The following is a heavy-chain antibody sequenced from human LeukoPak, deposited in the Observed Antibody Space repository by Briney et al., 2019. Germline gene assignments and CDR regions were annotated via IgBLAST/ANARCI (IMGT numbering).Heavy chain of an antibody. CDR2: IWYDGSNK. J-gene: IGHJ4*02. V-gene: IGHV3-33*01. CDR1: GFTFSTYG. Sequence: GGSLRLSCAPSGFTFSTYGMHWVRQAPGKGLEGVAVIWYDGSNKYYADSVKGRFTISRDNSRNTLYMQLNSLRAEDTAVYYCARSSGTYHFDYWGQGTLVTVSS. D-gene: IGHD1-26*01. CDR3: ARSSGTYHFDY.